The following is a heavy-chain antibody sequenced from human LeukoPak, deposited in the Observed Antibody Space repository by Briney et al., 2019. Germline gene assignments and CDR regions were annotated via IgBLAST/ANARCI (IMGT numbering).Heavy chain of an antibody. CDR2: INPDNGDT. J-gene: IGHJ3*02. CDR1: GYTFTGYY. V-gene: IGHV1-2*02. Sequence: ASVKVSCKASGYTFTGYYMHWVRQAPGQGLEWMGWINPDNGDTNYAQKFRGRVTMSRDTSISTVYMELSRLTSDDTAVYYCARDQDSSGYFYVADAFDIWGQGTMVTVSS. CDR3: ARDQDSSGYFYVADAFDI. D-gene: IGHD3-22*01.